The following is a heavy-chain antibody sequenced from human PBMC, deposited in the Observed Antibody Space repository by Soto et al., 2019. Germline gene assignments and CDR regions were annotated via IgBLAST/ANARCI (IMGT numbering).Heavy chain of an antibody. CDR2: IKEDGSEK. V-gene: IGHV3-7*01. CDR1: GFTFSSYW. D-gene: IGHD3-16*01. Sequence: PGGSLRLSCAASGFTFSSYWMTWVRQAPGKGLEWVAKIKEDGSEKYYVDSVKGRFTISRDNAKNSLYLQMNSLRAEDTAVYYCARDPAFGAFDIWGQGTMVTVSS. CDR3: ARDPAFGAFDI. J-gene: IGHJ3*02.